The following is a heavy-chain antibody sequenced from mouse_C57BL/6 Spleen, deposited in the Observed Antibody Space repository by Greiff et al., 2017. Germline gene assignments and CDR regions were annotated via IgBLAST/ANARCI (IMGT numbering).Heavy chain of an antibody. CDR3: ARGYYGSVGGAYWYFDV. J-gene: IGHJ1*03. CDR2: ISSGSSTI. V-gene: IGHV5-17*01. D-gene: IGHD1-1*01. Sequence: EVKLVESGGGLVKPGGSLKLSCAASGFTFSDYGMHWVRQAPEKGLEWVAYISSGSSTIYYADTVKGRFTISRDNAKNTLFLHMTSLRSEDTAMYYCARGYYGSVGGAYWYFDVWGTGTTVTVSS. CDR1: GFTFSDYG.